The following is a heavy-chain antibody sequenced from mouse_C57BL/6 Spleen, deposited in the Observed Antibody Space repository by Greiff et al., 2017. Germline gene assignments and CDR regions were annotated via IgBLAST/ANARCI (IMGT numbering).Heavy chain of an antibody. D-gene: IGHD2-2*01. CDR3: ARANGYDVWFAY. J-gene: IGHJ3*01. CDR2: IDPSDSYT. V-gene: IGHV1-59*01. CDR1: GYTFTSYW. Sequence: QVQLQQPGAELVRPGTSVKLSCKASGYTFTSYWMHWVKQRPGQGLEWIGVIDPSDSYTNYNQKFKGKATLTVDTSSSTAYMQLSSLTSEDSAVYYCARANGYDVWFAYWGQGTLVTVSA.